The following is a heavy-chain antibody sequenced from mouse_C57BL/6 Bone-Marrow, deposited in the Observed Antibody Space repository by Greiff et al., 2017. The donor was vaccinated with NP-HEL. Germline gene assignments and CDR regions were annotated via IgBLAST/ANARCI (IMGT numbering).Heavy chain of an antibody. Sequence: VQLQQSGPDLVKPGASVKISCKASGYSFTGYYMNWVKQSPEKSLEWIGEINPSTGGTTYNQKFKAKATLTVDKSSSTAYMQLKSLTSEDSAVYYCARSGYYGSSYPYFDYWGQGTTLTVSS. CDR1: GYSFTGYY. D-gene: IGHD1-1*01. V-gene: IGHV1-42*01. CDR3: ARSGYYGSSYPYFDY. CDR2: INPSTGGT. J-gene: IGHJ2*01.